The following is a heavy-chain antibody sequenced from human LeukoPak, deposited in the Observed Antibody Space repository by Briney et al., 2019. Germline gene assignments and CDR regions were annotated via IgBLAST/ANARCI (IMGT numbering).Heavy chain of an antibody. D-gene: IGHD2-15*01. CDR3: AKYGWGYCSGGSCFNAFDI. CDR1: GFTFSSYW. J-gene: IGHJ3*02. V-gene: IGHV3-21*04. CDR2: ISSSSSYI. Sequence: GGSLRLSCSASGFTFSSYWVNWVRQAPGKGLEWVSSISSSSSYIYYADSVKGRFTISRDNSKNTLYLQMNSLRAEDTAVYYRAKYGWGYCSGGSCFNAFDI.